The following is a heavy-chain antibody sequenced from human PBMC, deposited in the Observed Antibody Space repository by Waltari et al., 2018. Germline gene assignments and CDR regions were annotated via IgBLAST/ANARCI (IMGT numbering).Heavy chain of an antibody. D-gene: IGHD2-21*02. CDR2: IYYTGST. J-gene: IGHJ5*02. Sequence: QVQLQESGPSLLQPSETLSLLCTVSGGSLSGFYWSWVRQPPGKGLDWIGYIYYTGSTNFNPSLKSRVTMSVDTSKNQFSLKLSSVTAADTAFYYCARGGGGDWEWFDPWGQGTLVTVSS. CDR1: GGSLSGFY. V-gene: IGHV4-59*01. CDR3: ARGGGGDWEWFDP.